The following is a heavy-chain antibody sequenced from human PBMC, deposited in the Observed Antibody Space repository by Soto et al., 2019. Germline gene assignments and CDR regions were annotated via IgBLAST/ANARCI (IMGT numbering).Heavy chain of an antibody. D-gene: IGHD1-26*01. V-gene: IGHV1-18*01. CDR1: GYTFTSYG. CDR2: ISAYNGNT. J-gene: IGHJ6*02. Sequence: ASVKVSCKASGYTFTSYGISWVRQAPGQGLEWMGWISAYNGNTNYAQKLQGRVTMTTDTSTSTAYIELRSLRSDDTAVYYCGGFFLSPAYCHEVKSFRGQGTTDPVSS. CDR3: GGFFLSPAYCHEVKSF.